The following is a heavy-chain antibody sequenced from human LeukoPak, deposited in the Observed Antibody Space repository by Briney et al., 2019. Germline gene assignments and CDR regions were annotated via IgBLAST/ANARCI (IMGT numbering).Heavy chain of an antibody. V-gene: IGHV3-21*01. CDR1: GFTFSSYS. D-gene: IGHD3-22*01. CDR2: ISSSSSSYI. J-gene: IGHJ6*02. CDR3: ARDRYYDSSGYSSVMDV. Sequence: GGSLRLSCAASGFTFSSYSMNWVRQAPGKGLEWVSSISSSSSSYIYYADSVKGRFTISRDNAKNSLYLQMNSLRAEDTAVYYCARDRYYDSSGYSSVMDVWGQGTTVTVSS.